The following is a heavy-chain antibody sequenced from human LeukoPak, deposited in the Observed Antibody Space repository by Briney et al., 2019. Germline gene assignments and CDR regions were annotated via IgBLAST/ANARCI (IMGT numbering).Heavy chain of an antibody. Sequence: SSETLSLTCTVSGGSISSSSYYWGWIRQPPGKGLEWIGSIYYSGNTYYNPSLKSRVTISVDTSKKQFSLKLSSVTAADTAVYYCARSLTLYYGGNNYFDYWGQGTLVTVSS. CDR2: IYYSGNT. J-gene: IGHJ4*02. D-gene: IGHD4-23*01. V-gene: IGHV4-39*07. CDR1: GGSISSSSYY. CDR3: ARSLTLYYGGNNYFDY.